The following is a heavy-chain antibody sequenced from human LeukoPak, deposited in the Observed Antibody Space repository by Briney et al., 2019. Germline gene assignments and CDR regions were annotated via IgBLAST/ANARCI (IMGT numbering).Heavy chain of an antibody. Sequence: SETLSLTCTVSGGCIGSSAYSWGWIRQPPGKGLEWIGSISYTGTTYYNPSLKSRVTISLDTSKNQFSLKLISVTAADTALYYCAREGPHGSGIYYNPLDYWGQGALVIVSS. D-gene: IGHD3-10*01. J-gene: IGHJ4*02. CDR2: ISYTGTT. CDR1: GGCIGSSAYS. V-gene: IGHV4-39*02. CDR3: AREGPHGSGIYYNPLDY.